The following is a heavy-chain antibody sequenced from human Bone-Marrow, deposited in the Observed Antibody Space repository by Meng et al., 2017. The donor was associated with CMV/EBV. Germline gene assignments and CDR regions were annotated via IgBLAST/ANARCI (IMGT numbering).Heavy chain of an antibody. J-gene: IGHJ4*02. CDR1: GFTFSSYW. D-gene: IGHD2-15*01. V-gene: IGHV3-74*01. CDR3: ARVCSGGSCSNY. Sequence: GESLKISCAASGFTFSSYWMHWVRQAPGKGLVWVSRINSDGSSTSYADSVKGRFTISRDNAKNTLYLQMNSLRAEDTAVYYCARVCSGGSCSNYWGQGTLVTVSS. CDR2: INSDGSST.